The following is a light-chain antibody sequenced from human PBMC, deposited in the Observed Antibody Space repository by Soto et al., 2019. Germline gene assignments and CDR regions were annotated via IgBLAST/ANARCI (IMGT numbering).Light chain of an antibody. CDR1: SGHTNYV. Sequence: QLVLTQSPSASASLGASVKLTCTLSSGHTNYVIAWHQQQPEKGPRYLMKLNSDGSHTRGDGIPNRFSGSSSGAERYLTIFSLQSDDEGDYYCQTWDSGIVVFGGGTKVTVL. J-gene: IGLJ2*01. V-gene: IGLV4-69*01. CDR2: LNSDGSH. CDR3: QTWDSGIVV.